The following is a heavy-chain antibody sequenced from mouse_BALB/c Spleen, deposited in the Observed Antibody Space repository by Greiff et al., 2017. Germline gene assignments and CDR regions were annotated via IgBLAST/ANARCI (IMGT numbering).Heavy chain of an antibody. CDR3: TRDDDYDGIAY. V-gene: IGHV5-6-4*01. CDR2: ISSGGSYT. D-gene: IGHD2-4*01. J-gene: IGHJ3*01. CDR1: GFTFSSYT. Sequence: EVMLVESGGGLVKPGGSLKLSCAASGFTFSSYTMSWVRQTPEKRLEWVATISSGGSYTYYPDSVKGRFTISRDNAKNTLYLQMSSLKSEDTAMYYCTRDDDYDGIAYWGQGTLVTVSA.